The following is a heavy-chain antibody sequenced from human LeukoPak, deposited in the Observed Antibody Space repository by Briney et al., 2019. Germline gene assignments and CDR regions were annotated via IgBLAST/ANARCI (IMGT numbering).Heavy chain of an antibody. CDR3: AKDRVRFLEWLDY. D-gene: IGHD3-3*01. CDR2: IRYDGSNK. J-gene: IGHJ4*02. Sequence: GGSLRLSCAASGFTFSSYGMHWVRQAPGKGREWVAFIRYDGSNKYYADSVKGRFTISRDNSKNTLYLQMNSLRAEDTAVYYCAKDRVRFLEWLDYWGQGTLVTVSS. CDR1: GFTFSSYG. V-gene: IGHV3-30*02.